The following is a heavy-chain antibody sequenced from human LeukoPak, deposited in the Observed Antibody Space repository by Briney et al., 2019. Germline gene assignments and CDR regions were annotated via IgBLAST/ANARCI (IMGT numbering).Heavy chain of an antibody. CDR3: ARDYLDYQSTGSYNVD. CDR2: VNWNGGST. D-gene: IGHD3-9*01. V-gene: IGHV3-20*04. Sequence: GGSLRLSCAASGFTFDDYGMSWVRQAPGKGLEWISGVNWNGGSTGYADSVKGRFTISRDNAKNTLFLQMNRLRAEDTAIYYCARDYLDYQSTGSYNVDWGQGTLVTVSS. CDR1: GFTFDDYG. J-gene: IGHJ4*02.